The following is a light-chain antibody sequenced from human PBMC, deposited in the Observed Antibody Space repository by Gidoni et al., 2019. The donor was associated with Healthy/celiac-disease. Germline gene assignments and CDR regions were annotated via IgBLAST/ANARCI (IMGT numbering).Light chain of an antibody. CDR1: QSVRSN. CDR3: QQYNNWPPLT. Sequence: EIVMTQPPATLSVSPGERDTLSCRASQSVRSNLAWYQQKPGQAPRLLIYGASTRATGIPATLSGSGSGTEFTLTISSLQSEDFAVYYCQQYNNWPPLTFGGGTKVEIK. V-gene: IGKV3-15*01. CDR2: GAS. J-gene: IGKJ4*01.